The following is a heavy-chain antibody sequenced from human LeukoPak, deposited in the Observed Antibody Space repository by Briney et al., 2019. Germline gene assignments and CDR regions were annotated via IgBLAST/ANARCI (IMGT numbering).Heavy chain of an antibody. CDR1: GGSISSSNW. V-gene: IGHV4-4*02. Sequence: SETLSLTSAVSGGSISSSNWWSWVRQPPGKGLEWIGRIFHSGTTDYKTSLKGRVTISVDKSKNQFSLTLTSVTAADTAVYYCARLTPTTLSLYYYYMDVWGKGTTVTVSS. CDR2: IFHSGTT. D-gene: IGHD2/OR15-2a*01. CDR3: ARLTPTTLSLYYYYMDV. J-gene: IGHJ6*03.